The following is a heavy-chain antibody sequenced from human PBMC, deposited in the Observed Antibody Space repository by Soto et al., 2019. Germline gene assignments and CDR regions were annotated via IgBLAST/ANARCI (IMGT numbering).Heavy chain of an antibody. D-gene: IGHD3-22*01. CDR3: ASHYDMWSGYLFPVDY. CDR1: GYTFSDNY. Sequence: QMQLVESGGDLVKPGGSLRLSCAASGYTFSDNYMSWIRQAPGKGLEWISYIDTSGTKIYYADSVKGRFTITRDNAKNSLYLEMNSRRDEDTAVYYCASHYDMWSGYLFPVDYWGHGTLVTVSS. V-gene: IGHV3-11*01. CDR2: IDTSGTKI. J-gene: IGHJ4*01.